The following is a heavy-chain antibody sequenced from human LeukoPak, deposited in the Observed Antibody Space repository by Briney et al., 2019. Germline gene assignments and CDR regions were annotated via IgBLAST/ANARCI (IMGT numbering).Heavy chain of an antibody. CDR3: ARDGFRYFGSGSYYVGSWFDP. V-gene: IGHV1-18*01. J-gene: IGHJ5*02. CDR2: ISVYNGNT. D-gene: IGHD3-10*01. CDR1: GYTFTNYG. Sequence: ASVKVSCKASGYTFTNYGISWVRQAPGQGLEWMGWISVYNGNTNYAQKFQGRVTMTTDTSTSTAYMELRSLRSDDTAVYYCARDGFRYFGSGSYYVGSWFDPWGQGTLVTVSS.